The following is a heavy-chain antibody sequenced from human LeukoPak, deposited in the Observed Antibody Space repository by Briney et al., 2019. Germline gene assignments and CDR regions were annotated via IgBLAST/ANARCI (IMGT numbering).Heavy chain of an antibody. J-gene: IGHJ4*02. CDR1: GYTFTSYG. D-gene: IGHD2-15*01. V-gene: IGHV1-18*01. CDR3: ARPSRRCSGGSCYSGLGY. CDR2: ISAYNGNT. Sequence: ASVKVSCKASGYTFTSYGISWVRQAPGQGLEWMGWISAYNGNTNYAQKLQGRVTMTTDTSTSTAYMELRSLRSDDTAVYYCARPSRRCSGGSCYSGLGYWGQGTLVTVSS.